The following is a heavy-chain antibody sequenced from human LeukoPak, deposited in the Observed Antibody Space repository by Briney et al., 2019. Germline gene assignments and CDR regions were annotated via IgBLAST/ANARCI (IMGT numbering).Heavy chain of an antibody. D-gene: IGHD3-22*01. CDR3: ARSFVYDSSGGSGYFDY. CDR1: GGSISSSSYY. Sequence: SETLSLTCTVSGGSISSSSYYWGWIRQPPGKGLEWIGSIYYSGSTSYNPSLKSRVTISVDTSKNQFSLKLTSLTAADTAMYYCARSFVYDSSGGSGYFDYWGQGTLVTVSS. J-gene: IGHJ4*02. V-gene: IGHV4-39*01. CDR2: IYYSGST.